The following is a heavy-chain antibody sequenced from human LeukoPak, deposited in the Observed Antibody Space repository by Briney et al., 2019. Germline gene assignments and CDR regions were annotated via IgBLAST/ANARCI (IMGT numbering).Heavy chain of an antibody. CDR2: ISSSSSYI. V-gene: IGHV3-21*01. CDR3: ARDLPPSIAAAGWIYFDY. D-gene: IGHD6-13*01. Sequence: GGSLRLSCAASGFTFSSYSMNWVRQAPGKGLEWVSSISSSSSYIYYADSVKGRFTISRDNAKNSLYLQMNSLRAEDTAVYYCARDLPPSIAAAGWIYFDYWGQGTLVTVSS. J-gene: IGHJ4*02. CDR1: GFTFSSYS.